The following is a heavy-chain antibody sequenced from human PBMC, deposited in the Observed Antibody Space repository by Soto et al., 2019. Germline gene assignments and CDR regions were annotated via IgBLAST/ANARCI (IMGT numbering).Heavy chain of an antibody. CDR2: VYHTGST. CDR1: GASITTYY. J-gene: IGHJ4*02. CDR3: ARRLFGSGWSLDS. Sequence: SETLSLTCDVSGASITTYYWTWIRQAPGKGLEWLGNVYHTGSTDYNSSLKSRVTISVDTSKNQFSLNMNSVTAADTAVYYCARRLFGSGWSLDSWGQGALVTVSS. D-gene: IGHD6-19*01. V-gene: IGHV4-59*01.